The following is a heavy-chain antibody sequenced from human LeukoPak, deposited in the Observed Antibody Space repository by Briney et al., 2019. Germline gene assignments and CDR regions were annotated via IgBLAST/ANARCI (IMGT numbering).Heavy chain of an antibody. V-gene: IGHV4-39*07. CDR3: ARAGMYYYGSGSFDY. D-gene: IGHD3-10*01. CDR1: GGSISSGSYY. Sequence: SETLSLTCTVSGGSISSGSYYWSWIRQPPGKGLEWIGSIYYSGSTYYNPSLKSRVTISVDTSKDQFSLKLSSVTAADTAVYYCARAGMYYYGSGSFDYWGQGTLVTVSS. J-gene: IGHJ4*02. CDR2: IYYSGST.